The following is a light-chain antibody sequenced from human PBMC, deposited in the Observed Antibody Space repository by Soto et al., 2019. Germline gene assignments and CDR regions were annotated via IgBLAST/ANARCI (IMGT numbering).Light chain of an antibody. Sequence: DIQMTQSPSYLSASVGDRVTITCRASQSISSYLNWYQHKPGKAPNLLIYAASSLQSGVPSRFSGSGRGTDFTLSISSLQPEDFATYYCQQSYSIPYTFGQGTKLDIK. CDR1: QSISSY. CDR2: AAS. CDR3: QQSYSIPYT. V-gene: IGKV1-39*01. J-gene: IGKJ2*01.